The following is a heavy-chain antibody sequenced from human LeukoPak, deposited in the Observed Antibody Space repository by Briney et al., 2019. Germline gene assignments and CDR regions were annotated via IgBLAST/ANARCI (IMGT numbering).Heavy chain of an antibody. CDR3: AADYGSSRFDY. CDR1: GGSISSYS. J-gene: IGHJ4*02. V-gene: IGHV4-59*08. CDR2: VYYSGTT. D-gene: IGHD4/OR15-4a*01. Sequence: SSETLSLTCTVSGGSISSYSWSWIRQPPGKRLEWIGYVYYSGTTNYNPSLRSRVTISVDTSKNQFSLKLNSVTAADTAVYYCAADYGSSRFDYWGQGTLVTVSS.